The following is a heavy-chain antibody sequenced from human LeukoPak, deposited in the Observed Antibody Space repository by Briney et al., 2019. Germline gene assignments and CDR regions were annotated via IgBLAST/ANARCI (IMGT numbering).Heavy chain of an antibody. CDR2: IYYSGST. J-gene: IGHJ5*02. Sequence: PSETLSLTCTVSGGSISTSSYYWGWIRQPPGKGLEWIGSIYYSGSTYYNPSLKSQVTISVDTSKNQFSLKLSSVTAADTAVYYCARTGDYFQAAWGQGTLVTVSS. CDR3: ARTGDYFQAA. CDR1: GGSISTSSYY. D-gene: IGHD2/OR15-2a*01. V-gene: IGHV4-39*01.